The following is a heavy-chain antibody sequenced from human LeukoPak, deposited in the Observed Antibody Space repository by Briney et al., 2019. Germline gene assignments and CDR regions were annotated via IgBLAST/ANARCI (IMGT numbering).Heavy chain of an antibody. CDR2: INHSGST. D-gene: IGHD2-2*02. CDR1: GGSFSGYY. CDR3: ARSRYCSSTSCYRYYYYMDV. Sequence: SETLSLTCAVYGGSFSGYYWSWIRQPPGKGLEWIGEINHSGSTNYNPSLKSRVTISVDTSKNQFPLKLSSVTAADTAVYYCARSRYCSSTSCYRYYYYMDVWGKGTTVTVSS. J-gene: IGHJ6*03. V-gene: IGHV4-34*01.